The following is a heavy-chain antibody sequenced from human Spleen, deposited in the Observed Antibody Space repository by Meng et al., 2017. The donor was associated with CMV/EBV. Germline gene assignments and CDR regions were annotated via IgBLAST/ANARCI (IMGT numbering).Heavy chain of an antibody. CDR2: ISSSGSHI. V-gene: IGHV3-21*01. CDR1: GFSFSGYS. J-gene: IGHJ6*02. Sequence: GESLKISCVASGFSFSGYSMNWVRQAPGKGLEWVSSISSSGSHIYYGGSVKGRFTISRDNAKNSLYLQMNSLRAEDTAVYYCARDEIPATALSYYYGMDVWGQGTTVTVSS. CDR3: ARDEIPATALSYYYGMDV. D-gene: IGHD2-2*01.